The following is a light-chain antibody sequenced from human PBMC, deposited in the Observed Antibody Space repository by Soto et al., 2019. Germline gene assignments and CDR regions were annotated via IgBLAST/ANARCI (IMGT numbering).Light chain of an antibody. V-gene: IGLV1-40*01. CDR2: GNK. CDR3: QSYDSGLSHYV. CDR1: SSNIGADDD. Sequence: QSVLTQPPSVSGAPGQRVTIACTGSSSNIGADDDVHWYQQLPGTAPKLLLYGNKNRPSGVPDRFSGSKSGTSASLAISGLQAEDEADYYCQSYDSGLSHYVFGPGTKVTVL. J-gene: IGLJ1*01.